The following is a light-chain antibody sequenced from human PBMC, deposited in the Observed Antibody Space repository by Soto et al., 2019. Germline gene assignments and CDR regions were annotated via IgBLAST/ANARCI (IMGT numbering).Light chain of an antibody. V-gene: IGKV1-5*03. CDR1: AGISSW. Sequence: DIQMTQSPSTLSASVGDRVTITCRASAGISSWLAWYHQQPGKAPKLLIYKSSILENGVPSRFSGGGSGTEFTLTISSLQPDDFAPYYCQQYGAFGQGTKVDIK. J-gene: IGKJ1*01. CDR3: QQYGA. CDR2: KSS.